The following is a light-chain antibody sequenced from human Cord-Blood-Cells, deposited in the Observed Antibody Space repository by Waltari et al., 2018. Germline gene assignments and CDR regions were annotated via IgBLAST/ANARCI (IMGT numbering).Light chain of an antibody. Sequence: DIQMTQSPSSLSASVGDRVTITCRASQSISSYLNWYQQKPGKAPKLLIYAASRLQSGGPSRFSGSGSGTDFTLTISSLQPEDFATYYCQQSYSTPPWTFGQGTKVEIK. V-gene: IGKV1-39*01. CDR2: AAS. CDR1: QSISSY. CDR3: QQSYSTPPWT. J-gene: IGKJ1*01.